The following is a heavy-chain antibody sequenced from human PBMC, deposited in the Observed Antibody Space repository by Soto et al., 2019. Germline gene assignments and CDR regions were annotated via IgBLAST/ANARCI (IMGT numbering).Heavy chain of an antibody. V-gene: IGHV4-31*03. J-gene: IGHJ2*01. D-gene: IGHD3-10*01. CDR2: IYYSGST. CDR3: ARGPSGSHWYFDL. Sequence: QVQLQESGPGLVKPSQTLSLTCTVSGGSISSGGYYWSWIRQHPGKGLEWIGYIYYSGSTYYNRSLKSRVSISVDTSKNQFSLKLSSVTAADTAVYYCARGPSGSHWYFDLWGRGTLVTVSS. CDR1: GGSISSGGYY.